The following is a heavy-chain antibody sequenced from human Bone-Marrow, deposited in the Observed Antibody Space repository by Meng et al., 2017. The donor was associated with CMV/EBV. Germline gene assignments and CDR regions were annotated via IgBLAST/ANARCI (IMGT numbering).Heavy chain of an antibody. CDR3: ARALRLDIVVVPAALNWFDP. Sequence: GSLRLSCTVSGGSINSYYWGWIRQPPGKGLEWIGSIYYSGSTYYNPSLKSRVTISVDTSKNQFSLKLSSVTAADTAVYYCARALRLDIVVVPAALNWFDPWGQGTLVTVSS. CDR2: IYYSGST. CDR1: GGSINSYY. J-gene: IGHJ5*02. D-gene: IGHD2-2*03. V-gene: IGHV4-39*07.